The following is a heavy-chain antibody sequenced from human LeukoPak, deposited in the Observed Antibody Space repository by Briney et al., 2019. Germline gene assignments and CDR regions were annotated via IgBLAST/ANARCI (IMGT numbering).Heavy chain of an antibody. CDR2: IRFDGSSK. CDR3: ARDQAGSGHYADY. Sequence: GGSLRLSCAASGFTFNNYAMHWVRQAPGKGLEWLAYIRFDGSSKYYADFVKGRFTISRDNSKNTLYLQMNSLRAEDTAVYYCARDQAGSGHYADYWGQGTLVTVSS. D-gene: IGHD3-10*01. V-gene: IGHV3-30*02. CDR1: GFTFNNYA. J-gene: IGHJ4*02.